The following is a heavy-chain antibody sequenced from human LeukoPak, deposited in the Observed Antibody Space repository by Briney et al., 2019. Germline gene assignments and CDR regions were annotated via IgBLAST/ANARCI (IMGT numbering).Heavy chain of an antibody. V-gene: IGHV3-66*01. CDR2: IYSGGST. CDR1: GFTVSSNY. D-gene: IGHD4-23*01. Sequence: PGGSLRLSCAASGFTVSSNYMSWVRQAPGKGLEWVSVIYSGGSTYYADSVKGRFTISRDNSKNTLYLQMNSLRAEDTAVYYCARDRDYGGNSGWDYWGQGTLVTVSS. CDR3: ARDRDYGGNSGWDY. J-gene: IGHJ4*02.